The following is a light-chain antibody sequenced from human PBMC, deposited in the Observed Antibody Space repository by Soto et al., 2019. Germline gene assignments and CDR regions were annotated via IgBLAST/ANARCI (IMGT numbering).Light chain of an antibody. J-gene: IGKJ4*01. CDR1: QSVLYSSNNKNY. V-gene: IGKV4-1*01. CDR2: WAS. CDR3: QQYYSTPPLT. Sequence: DIVMTQSTDSLAVSLGERATINCKSSQSVLYSSNNKNYLAWYQQKPGQPPKLLIYWASTRESGVPDRFSGSGSGTDFTRTISSLQAEDVALYYCQQYYSTPPLTFGGGTKVEIK.